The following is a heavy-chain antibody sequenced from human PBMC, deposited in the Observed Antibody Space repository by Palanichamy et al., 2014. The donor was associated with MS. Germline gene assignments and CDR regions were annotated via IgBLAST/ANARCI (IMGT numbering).Heavy chain of an antibody. D-gene: IGHD5-24*01. CDR2: IDESGSS. CDR1: GASVSGYY. CDR3: ARGHDETWPIGDY. J-gene: IGHJ4*02. V-gene: IGHV4-34*01. Sequence: QVQLQQWGAGLLKPSETLSLTCDVSGASVSGYYWYWIRQPPGKGLEWIGEIDESGSSDYNPSLNSRVTMSIDTSKNQFSLKLTSVTAADTAVYYCARGHDETWPIGDYWGQGTPVTVSS.